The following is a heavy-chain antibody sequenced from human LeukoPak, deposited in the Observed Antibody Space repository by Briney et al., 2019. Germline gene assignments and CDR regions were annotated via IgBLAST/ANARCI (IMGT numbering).Heavy chain of an antibody. CDR3: ARGSRGYQDAFDI. CDR1: GYTFTSYD. D-gene: IGHD3-22*01. Sequence: GASVKVSCKASGYTFTSYDINWVRHATGQGLEWMGWMNPNSGNTGYAQKFQGRVTITRNTSISTAYMELSSLRSEDTAVYYCARGSRGYQDAFDIWGQGTMVTVSS. J-gene: IGHJ3*02. CDR2: MNPNSGNT. V-gene: IGHV1-8*03.